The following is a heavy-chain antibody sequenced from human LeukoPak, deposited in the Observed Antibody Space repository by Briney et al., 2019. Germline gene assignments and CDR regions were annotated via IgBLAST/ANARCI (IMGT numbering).Heavy chain of an antibody. CDR3: ARFSSYGSGDS. Sequence: ASVKVSCKASGYTFTSYGISWVRQAPGQGLEWMGWINPNSGGTNYAQKFQGRVTMTRDTSISTAYMELSRLRSDDTAVYYCARFSSYGSGDSWGQGTLVTVSS. CDR1: GYTFTSYG. D-gene: IGHD3-10*01. V-gene: IGHV1-2*02. CDR2: INPNSGGT. J-gene: IGHJ4*02.